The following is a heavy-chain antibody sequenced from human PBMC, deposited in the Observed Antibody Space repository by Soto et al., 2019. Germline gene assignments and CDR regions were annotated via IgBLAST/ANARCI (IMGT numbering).Heavy chain of an antibody. D-gene: IGHD4-17*01. Sequence: EVQLVESGGGLVQPGESLKLSCAVSGFTFSGSAMHWVRQASGKGLEWVGRIRSKANNYATAYAASVKGRFTISRDDSKNTAYLQMNSLTSEDTAVYYCPRGYGDYVRDYWGQGTLVTVSS. CDR3: PRGYGDYVRDY. CDR2: IRSKANNYAT. V-gene: IGHV3-73*01. CDR1: GFTFSGSA. J-gene: IGHJ4*02.